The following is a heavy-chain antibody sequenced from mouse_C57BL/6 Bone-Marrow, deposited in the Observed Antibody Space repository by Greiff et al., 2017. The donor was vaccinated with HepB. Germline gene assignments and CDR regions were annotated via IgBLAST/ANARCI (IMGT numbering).Heavy chain of an antibody. CDR3: ARDTPIYYGNSVDY. J-gene: IGHJ2*01. CDR1: GFTFSSYA. Sequence: DVMLVESGGDLVKPGGSLKLSCAASGFTFSSYAMSWVRQTPEKRLEWVATISDGGSYTYYPDNVKGRFTISRDNAKNNLYLQMSHLKSEDTAMYYCARDTPIYYGNSVDYWGQGTTLTVSS. D-gene: IGHD2-1*01. V-gene: IGHV5-4*01. CDR2: ISDGGSYT.